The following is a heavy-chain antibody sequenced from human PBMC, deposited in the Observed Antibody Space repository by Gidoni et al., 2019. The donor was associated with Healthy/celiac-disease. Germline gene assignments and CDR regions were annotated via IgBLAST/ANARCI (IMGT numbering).Heavy chain of an antibody. D-gene: IGHD2-21*01. CDR3: ARDLHIVVVIADHNWFDP. CDR2: INPNSGGT. V-gene: IGHV1-2*02. CDR1: GYTFTGYY. Sequence: QVQLVQSGAEVQTPGASVKVSCKASGYTFTGYYMHWVRQAPGQGLEWMGWINPNSGGTNYAQKFQGRVTMTRDTSISTAYMELSRLRSDDTAVYYCARDLHIVVVIADHNWFDPWGQGTLVTVSS. J-gene: IGHJ5*02.